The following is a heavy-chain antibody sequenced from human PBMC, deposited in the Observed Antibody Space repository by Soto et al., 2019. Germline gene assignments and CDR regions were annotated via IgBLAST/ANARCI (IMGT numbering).Heavy chain of an antibody. CDR2: ISFDGKNR. Sequence: QVQLVESGGGVVPPGKSLRLSCAASGFIFSNYGMHWVRQAPGKGLEWVALISFDGKNRNYADSVKGRFTIYRDNPKNTLYLEMNSLRPEDTAFYYCAKRGGVVGGSEHPFFEYWGQGTLVTVSS. CDR3: AKRGGVVGGSEHPFFEY. V-gene: IGHV3-30*18. J-gene: IGHJ4*02. CDR1: GFIFSNYG. D-gene: IGHD2-15*01.